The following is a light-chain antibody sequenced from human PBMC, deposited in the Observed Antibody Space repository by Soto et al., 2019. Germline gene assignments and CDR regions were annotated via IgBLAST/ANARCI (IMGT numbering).Light chain of an antibody. CDR3: SSYTSGSTLIV. CDR2: GVT. J-gene: IGLJ1*01. V-gene: IGLV2-14*01. Sequence: QSALTQPASVSGSPGQSITISCTGASGDVGTHNYVSWYQQHPGKAPKLMIYGVTIRPSGISNRFSGSKSGNTASLTISGLQVEDEADYYCSSYTSGSTLIVFGTGTKLTVL. CDR1: SGDVGTHNY.